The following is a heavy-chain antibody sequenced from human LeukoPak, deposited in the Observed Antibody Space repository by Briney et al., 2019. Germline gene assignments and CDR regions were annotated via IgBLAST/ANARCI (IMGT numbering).Heavy chain of an antibody. CDR3: VRSLEKFGTRDY. J-gene: IGHJ4*02. V-gene: IGHV3-7*01. Sequence: GGSLRLSCAASGFIFGAYWMTWVRQAPGKGLEWVANIKQDGSEKYYMDSVKGRFTISRDNAKKSLFLQMNSLTAEDTALYYCVRSLEKFGTRDYWGQGTMVTVSS. CDR1: GFIFGAYW. CDR2: IKQDGSEK. D-gene: IGHD3-10*01.